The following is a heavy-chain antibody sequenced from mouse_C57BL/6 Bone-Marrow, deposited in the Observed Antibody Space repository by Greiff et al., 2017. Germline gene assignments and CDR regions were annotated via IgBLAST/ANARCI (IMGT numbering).Heavy chain of an antibody. V-gene: IGHV1-52*01. J-gene: IGHJ1*03. D-gene: IGHD1-1*02. CDR3: ARTGGYCWYFDV. CDR1: GYTFTSYW. CDR2: IDPSDSET. Sequence: VKLQQPGAELVRPGSSVKLSCKASGYTFTSYWMHWVKQRPIQGLEWIGNIDPSDSETHYNQKFKDKATLTVDKSSSTAYMQLSSLTSEDSTVYYCARTGGYCWYFDVWGTGTTVTVSS.